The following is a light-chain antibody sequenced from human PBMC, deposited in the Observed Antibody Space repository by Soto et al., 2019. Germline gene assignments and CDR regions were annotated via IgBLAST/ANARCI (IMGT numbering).Light chain of an antibody. CDR2: EVT. CDR3: SSYTTSSTRV. J-gene: IGLJ1*01. Sequence: QSVLTQPASVSGSPGQSITISCTGTSSDVGGYNYVSWYQQYPGKAPKLIIYEVTNRPSGVSNRFSGSKSGNTASLTISGLQAEDEADYYCSSYTTSSTRVFGTGTKVTVL. CDR1: SSDVGGYNY. V-gene: IGLV2-14*01.